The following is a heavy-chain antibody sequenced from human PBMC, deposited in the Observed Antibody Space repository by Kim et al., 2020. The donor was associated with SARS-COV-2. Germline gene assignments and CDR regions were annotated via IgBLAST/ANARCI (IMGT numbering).Heavy chain of an antibody. V-gene: IGHV4-39*01. CDR3: ARQGIAAAEDWFDP. D-gene: IGHD6-13*01. J-gene: IGHJ5*02. Sequence: NPSLKSRLTISVDTSKNRFSLKLSSVTAADTAVYYCARQGIAAAEDWFDPWGQGTLVTVSS.